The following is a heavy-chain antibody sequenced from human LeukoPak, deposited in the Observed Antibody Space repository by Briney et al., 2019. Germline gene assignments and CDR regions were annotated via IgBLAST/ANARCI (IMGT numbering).Heavy chain of an antibody. J-gene: IGHJ4*02. CDR1: GGTFSSYA. CDR2: IIPIFGTA. CDR3: ARVEMATTGGIDY. Sequence: ASVKVSCKAPGGTFSSYAISWVRQAPGQGLEWMGGIIPIFGTANYAQKFQGRVTITADESTSTAYMELSSLRSEDTAVYYCARVEMATTGGIDYWGQGTLVTVSS. D-gene: IGHD5-24*01. V-gene: IGHV1-69*13.